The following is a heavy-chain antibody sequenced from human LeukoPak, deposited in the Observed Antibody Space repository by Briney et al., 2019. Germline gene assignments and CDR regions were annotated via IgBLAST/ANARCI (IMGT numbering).Heavy chain of an antibody. D-gene: IGHD4-17*01. CDR1: GYTFTGYY. Sequence: ASVEVSCKASGYTFTGYYMHWVRQAPGQGLEWMGWISVYNGNTNYAQKLQGRVTVTTDTSTSTAYMEMRSLRADDTAVYYCARDNGDYRLYFEYRGQGTLVTVSS. CDR3: ARDNGDYRLYFEY. V-gene: IGHV1-18*04. J-gene: IGHJ4*02. CDR2: ISVYNGNT.